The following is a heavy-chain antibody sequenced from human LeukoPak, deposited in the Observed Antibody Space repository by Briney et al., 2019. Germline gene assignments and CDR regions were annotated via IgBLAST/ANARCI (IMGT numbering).Heavy chain of an antibody. CDR3: AKTFSGSFFIDS. V-gene: IGHV3-23*01. D-gene: IGHD3-10*01. CDR1: GLTFSSYA. CDR2: ISGNGGGT. Sequence: PGGSLRLSCAASGLTFSSYAMSWVRQAPGKGLEWVSGISGNGGGTYYADSVNGRFTISRDKSRYTVYLQMSSLRAEDTAVYYCAKTFSGSFFIDSWGRGTLVTVSP. J-gene: IGHJ4*02.